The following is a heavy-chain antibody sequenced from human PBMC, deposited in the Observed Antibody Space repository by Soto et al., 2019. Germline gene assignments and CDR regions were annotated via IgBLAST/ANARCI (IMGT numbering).Heavy chain of an antibody. V-gene: IGHV5-10-1*01. J-gene: IGHJ6*02. CDR3: ARRDNGRSSSYTMDV. Sequence: GESLKISCKGSGYSFSTYWISWVRQMPGKGLEWMGKIDPSDSYINYSPSFQGHVTISADKSISTAYLQWSSLRASDTAMYYCARRDNGRSSSYTMDVWGQGTTVTVS. D-gene: IGHD6-6*01. CDR1: GYSFSTYW. CDR2: IDPSDSYI.